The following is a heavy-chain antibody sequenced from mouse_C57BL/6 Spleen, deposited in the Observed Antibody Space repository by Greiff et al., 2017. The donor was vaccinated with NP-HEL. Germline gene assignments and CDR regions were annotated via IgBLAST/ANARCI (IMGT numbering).Heavy chain of an antibody. CDR1: GYSITSGYY. Sequence: EVQLQQSGPGLVKPSQSLSLTCSVTGYSITSGYYWNWIRQFPGNKLEWMGYISYDGSNNYNPSLKNRISITRDTSKNQFFLKLNSVTTEDTATYYCARAYPLFAYWGQGTLVTVSA. CDR3: ARAYPLFAY. J-gene: IGHJ3*01. V-gene: IGHV3-6*01. CDR2: ISYDGSN. D-gene: IGHD6-1*01.